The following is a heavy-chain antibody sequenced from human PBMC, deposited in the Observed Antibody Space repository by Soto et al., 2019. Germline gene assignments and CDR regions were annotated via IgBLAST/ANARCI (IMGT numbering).Heavy chain of an antibody. CDR1: GFTLSRAS. D-gene: IGHD5-12*01. CDR2: IKSKTDGGAT. V-gene: IGHV3-15*01. CDR3: ATHRVYSGYDYFDY. J-gene: IGHJ4*02. Sequence: PGGSLRLSCAASGFTLSRASISWARQAPGKGLEWGGHIKSKTDGGATDYAAPVKGRFTISRDDSKNTLYLQMNGLKTEDTAVYYCATHRVYSGYDYFDYWGQGNLVTVSS.